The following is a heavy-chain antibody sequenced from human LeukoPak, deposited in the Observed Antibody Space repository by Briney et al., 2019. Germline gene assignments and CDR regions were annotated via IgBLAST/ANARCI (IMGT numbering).Heavy chain of an antibody. V-gene: IGHV3-53*01. Sequence: GGSLRLSCAASGFTVSSNDMSWVRQAPGKGLECISVIYSGGSTDYADSVKGRLTISRDNSKNTLYLQMNSLRAEDTAVYYCARDGRRGYSYDDAFDIWGQGTMVTVSS. CDR1: GFTVSSND. J-gene: IGHJ3*02. CDR3: ARDGRRGYSYDDAFDI. CDR2: IYSGGST. D-gene: IGHD5-18*01.